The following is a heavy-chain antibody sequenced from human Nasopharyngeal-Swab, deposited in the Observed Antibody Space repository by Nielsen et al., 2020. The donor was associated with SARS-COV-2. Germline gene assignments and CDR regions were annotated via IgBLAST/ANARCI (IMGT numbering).Heavy chain of an antibody. CDR2: INPNTGGT. J-gene: IGHJ4*02. CDR3: ARPGGTTHY. V-gene: IGHV1-2*02. CDR1: GYTFIDYY. D-gene: IGHD1-7*01. Sequence: ASVKVSCKASGYTFIDYYIYWVRQAPGQGLEWMGWINPNTGGTNYAQKFQGRVTMTRDTPISTAYMELSRLRSDDTAVYYCARPGGTTHYWGQGTLVTVSS.